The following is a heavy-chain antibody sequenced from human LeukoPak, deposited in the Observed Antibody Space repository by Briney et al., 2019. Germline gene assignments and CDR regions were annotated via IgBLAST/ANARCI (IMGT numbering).Heavy chain of an antibody. Sequence: PGASVKVSCQASGYTFTDYYTHGVRQAPGQGLEWWGWINPHSGGTSYAQKFRGRFTMTRDTSISTAYMELTKLTSDDTGVYYCARGPQYGSDWNFRRVIDYWGQGTLVTVSS. V-gene: IGHV1-2*02. CDR1: GYTFTDYY. J-gene: IGHJ4*02. CDR2: INPHSGGT. CDR3: ARGPQYGSDWNFRRVIDY. D-gene: IGHD6-19*01.